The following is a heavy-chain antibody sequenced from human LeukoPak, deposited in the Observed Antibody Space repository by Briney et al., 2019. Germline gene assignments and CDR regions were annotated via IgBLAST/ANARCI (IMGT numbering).Heavy chain of an antibody. D-gene: IGHD2-2*01. J-gene: IGHJ5*02. CDR3: ATSKPDLDT. V-gene: IGHV4-59*08. CDR2: IYNTENT. Sequence: SETLSLTCTVSGGSISSFYWSWIRQPPGKGLEWIGYIYNTENTNYNPSLKSRVTISVDTSKNRFSLKVKSVTASDTAVYYCATSKPDLDTWGQGTLVTVSS. CDR1: GGSISSFY.